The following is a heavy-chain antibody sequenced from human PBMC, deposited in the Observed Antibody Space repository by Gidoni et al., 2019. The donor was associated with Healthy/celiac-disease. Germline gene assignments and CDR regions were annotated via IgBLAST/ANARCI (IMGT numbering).Heavy chain of an antibody. V-gene: IGHV1-2*06. CDR1: GYSFTGYY. D-gene: IGHD3-10*01. Sequence: QEQLVQSGAEVKKPGASVKVSCKASGYSFTGYYMNWVRQAPGQGLEWMGRINPNSGGTNYAQKFQGRVTMTRDTSISTAYMELSRLRSDDTAVYYCAREETILLWTGVDYWGQGTLVTVSS. CDR2: INPNSGGT. J-gene: IGHJ4*02. CDR3: AREETILLWTGVDY.